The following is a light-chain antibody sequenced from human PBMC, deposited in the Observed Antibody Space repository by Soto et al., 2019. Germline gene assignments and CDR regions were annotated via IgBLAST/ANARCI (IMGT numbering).Light chain of an antibody. Sequence: DIQMPQSPSSLSASVGDRVTITGRASQTISSWLAWYQQKPGKAPKLLIYDASSLEGGVPSRFSGSGSGTEFTLTIISLQPDDFATYYCQQYHSYMWAFGQGTKVDIK. J-gene: IGKJ1*01. V-gene: IGKV1-5*01. CDR2: DAS. CDR1: QTISSW. CDR3: QQYHSYMWA.